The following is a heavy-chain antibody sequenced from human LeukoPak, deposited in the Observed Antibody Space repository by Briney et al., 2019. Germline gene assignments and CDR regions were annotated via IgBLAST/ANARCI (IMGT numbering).Heavy chain of an antibody. Sequence: GGSLRLSCAASGFTLSDYYMSWIRQAPGKGLEWLSYITNSGSTIHYADSVKGRFTISRDNANNSLYLQMNSLRAEDTAVYYCAREDYFYGSGHFDYWGQGTRVTVSS. J-gene: IGHJ4*02. V-gene: IGHV3-11*01. CDR1: GFTLSDYY. CDR3: AREDYFYGSGHFDY. CDR2: ITNSGSTI. D-gene: IGHD3-10*01.